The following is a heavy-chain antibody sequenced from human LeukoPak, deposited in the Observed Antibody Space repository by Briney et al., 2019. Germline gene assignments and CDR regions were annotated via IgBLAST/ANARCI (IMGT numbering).Heavy chain of an antibody. CDR3: ARDRYYYDSSGYSLFDY. CDR1: GGSISSYY. Sequence: SETLSLTCTVSGGSISSYYWSWIRQPPGKGLEWIGYTYYSGSTNYNPSLKSRVTISVDTSKNQFSLKLSSVTAADTAVYYCARDRYYYDSSGYSLFDYWGQGTLVTVSS. CDR2: TYYSGST. D-gene: IGHD3-22*01. V-gene: IGHV4-59*01. J-gene: IGHJ4*02.